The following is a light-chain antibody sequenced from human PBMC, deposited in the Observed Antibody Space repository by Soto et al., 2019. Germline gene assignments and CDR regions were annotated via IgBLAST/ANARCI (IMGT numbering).Light chain of an antibody. CDR1: QSISSC. CDR2: EAS. CDR3: LQFNSYPIT. J-gene: IGKJ5*01. V-gene: IGKV1-5*01. Sequence: DIQMTQSPPTLSTSVGDRVTITCRASQSISSCVAWYQQKTAKGPKLLLYEASSLESGVPSSFSGSGSGTEFTLTIGGLQPDDFATYYCLQFNSYPITFGQGTRLEVK.